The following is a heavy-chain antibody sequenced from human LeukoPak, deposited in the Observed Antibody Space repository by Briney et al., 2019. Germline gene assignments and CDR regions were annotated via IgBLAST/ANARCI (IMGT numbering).Heavy chain of an antibody. CDR2: ISAYNGNT. J-gene: IGHJ4*02. Sequence: ASVKVSRKASGYTFTSYGISWVRQAPGQGLEWMGWISAYNGNTNYAQKLQGRVTMTTDTSTSTAYMELRSLRSDDTAVYYCARVGGLRFLEWLSYLDYWGQGTLVTVSS. CDR3: ARVGGLRFLEWLSYLDY. V-gene: IGHV1-18*01. CDR1: GYTFTSYG. D-gene: IGHD3-3*01.